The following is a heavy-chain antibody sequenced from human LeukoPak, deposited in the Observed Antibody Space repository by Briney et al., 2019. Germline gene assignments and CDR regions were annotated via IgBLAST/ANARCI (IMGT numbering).Heavy chain of an antibody. CDR1: GDSISTSNSY. V-gene: IGHV4-39*01. J-gene: IGHJ6*03. CDR3: ARAGSTENYDFWRDRDGTDYYYYMDV. D-gene: IGHD3-3*01. CDR2: IYYSGNT. Sequence: SETLSLTCTVSGDSISTSNSYWGWIRQPPGKGLEWIGSIYYSGNTYYNASLKSRVTISVDTSKNQFSLKLSSVTAADTAVYYCARAGSTENYDFWRDRDGTDYYYYMDVWGKGTTVTVSS.